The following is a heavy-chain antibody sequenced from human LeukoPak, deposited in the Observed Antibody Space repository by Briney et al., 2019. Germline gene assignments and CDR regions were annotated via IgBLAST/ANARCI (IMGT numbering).Heavy chain of an antibody. V-gene: IGHV3-21*01. J-gene: IGHJ6*02. CDR2: ISSSSSYI. CDR1: GFTFSSYS. Sequence: GGSLRLSCAASGFTFSSYSMTWVRQAPGKGLEWVSSISSSSSYIYYADSVKGRFTISRDNAKNSLYLQMNSLRAEDTAVYYCARDPPGGSYYDFWSGSLNYYYGMDVWGQGTTVTVSS. D-gene: IGHD3-3*01. CDR3: ARDPPGGSYYDFWSGSLNYYYGMDV.